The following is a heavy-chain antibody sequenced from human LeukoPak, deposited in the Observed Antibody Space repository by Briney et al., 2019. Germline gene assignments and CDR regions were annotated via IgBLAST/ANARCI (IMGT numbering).Heavy chain of an antibody. V-gene: IGHV5-51*01. Sequence: GESLKISRKGSGYSFTSYWIGWVRQMPGKGLEWMGIIYPGDSDTRYSPSFQGQVTISADKSISTAYLQWSSLKASDTAMYYCARPTRPYSYGYVHFDYWGQGTLATVSS. D-gene: IGHD5-18*01. CDR1: GYSFTSYW. CDR2: IYPGDSDT. J-gene: IGHJ4*02. CDR3: ARPTRPYSYGYVHFDY.